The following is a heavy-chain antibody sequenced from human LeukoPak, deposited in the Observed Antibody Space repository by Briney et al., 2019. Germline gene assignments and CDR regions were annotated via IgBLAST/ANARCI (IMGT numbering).Heavy chain of an antibody. V-gene: IGHV2-70*04. Sequence: SGPALVKPPQTLTLTCTFSGFSLSTNGVRVSWIRQPPGKALEWLARIDWDDDKFYRTSLKTRLTISKDTSENRVVLTMTDMDPVDTATYYCARTTAVATFDYWGQGTLVTVSS. D-gene: IGHD4-17*01. CDR3: ARTTAVATFDY. CDR2: IDWDDDK. CDR1: GFSLSTNGVR. J-gene: IGHJ4*02.